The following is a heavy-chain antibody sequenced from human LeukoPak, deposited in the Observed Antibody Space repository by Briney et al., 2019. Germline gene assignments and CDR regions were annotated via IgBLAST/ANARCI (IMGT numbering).Heavy chain of an antibody. CDR1: GGSINNTLFY. D-gene: IGHD3-10*01. Sequence: SETLSLTCTVSGGSINNTLFYWGWIRQPPGKGLEWIGTVYYDGINYSSPSLKSRVATSVDTSKNQFSLKLSSVTAADTAVYYCARGEYYYGSGSPGNFDIWGQGTMVTVSS. V-gene: IGHV4-39*07. CDR2: VYYDGIN. CDR3: ARGEYYYGSGSPGNFDI. J-gene: IGHJ3*02.